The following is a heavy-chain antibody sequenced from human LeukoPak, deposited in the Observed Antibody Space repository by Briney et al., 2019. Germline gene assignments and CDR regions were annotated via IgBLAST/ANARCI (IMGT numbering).Heavy chain of an antibody. Sequence: SETLSLTCGVSGDYISSTNWWSWVRQSPGEGLEWIGSIFYTGNSKYNPSLKSRVAMSVDKSKNQFSLKLESLSAVDTAVYYCARGGSSWFFYSFYFDYWGQGALVTVSS. J-gene: IGHJ4*02. V-gene: IGHV4-4*02. CDR1: GDYISSTNW. CDR3: ARGGSSWFFYSFYFDY. D-gene: IGHD6-13*01. CDR2: IFYTGNS.